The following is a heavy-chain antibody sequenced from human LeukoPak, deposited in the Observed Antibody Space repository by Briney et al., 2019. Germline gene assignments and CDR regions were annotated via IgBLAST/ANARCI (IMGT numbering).Heavy chain of an antibody. V-gene: IGHV3-23*01. Sequence: GGSLRLSCAASGFTFSSYGMSWVRQAPGKGLEWVSAISGSGGSTYYADSVKGRFTIFRDNSKNTLYLQMNSLRAEDTAVYYCAKNSRYGSGSPYFDYWGQGTLVTVSS. J-gene: IGHJ4*02. CDR3: AKNSRYGSGSPYFDY. CDR2: ISGSGGST. CDR1: GFTFSSYG. D-gene: IGHD3-10*01.